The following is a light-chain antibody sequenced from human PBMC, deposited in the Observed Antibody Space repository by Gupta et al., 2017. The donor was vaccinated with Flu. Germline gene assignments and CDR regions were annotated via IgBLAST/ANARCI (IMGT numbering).Light chain of an antibody. V-gene: IGKV1D-12*01. Sequence: DSQMTKSPSAVSASVGDRVTITCRASQGISSWLAWYQQKPGKAPKLLIYAASSLQSGVPSRCSGSASATDFPLTISLLQPEDFATYYCQQANSFPFTFGPGTKVDIK. J-gene: IGKJ3*01. CDR2: AAS. CDR1: QGISSW. CDR3: QQANSFPFT.